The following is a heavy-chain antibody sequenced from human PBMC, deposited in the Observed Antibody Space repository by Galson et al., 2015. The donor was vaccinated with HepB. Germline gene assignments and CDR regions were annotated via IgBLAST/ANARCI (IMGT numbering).Heavy chain of an antibody. D-gene: IGHD6-19*01. CDR1: GLSRTTNAMG. Sequence: PALVKPTQTLTLPCTFPGLSRTTNAMGVAWIRHPPGKALEWHALIYWDDTQRHSPTPNDRLPITKDTSKNQVVLKMTNMDPVDTATYYCAHRPSVAGTFDFWGQGALVTVS. V-gene: IGHV2-5*08. CDR3: AHRPSVAGTFDF. J-gene: IGHJ4*02. CDR2: IYWDDTQ.